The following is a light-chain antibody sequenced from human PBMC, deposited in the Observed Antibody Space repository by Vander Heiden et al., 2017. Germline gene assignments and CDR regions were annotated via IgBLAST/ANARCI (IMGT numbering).Light chain of an antibody. Sequence: DIKMTQSTSSLTASVGDRVAITFRATQGIRDRLACYQQKPGKAPKRLIYDASNLQRGVPSRISGSGFGTEFTLTISSLQPEDFATYYCLQHDTYLFTFGQGTKLEIK. CDR3: LQHDTYLFT. J-gene: IGKJ2*01. CDR2: DAS. V-gene: IGKV1-17*01. CDR1: QGIRDR.